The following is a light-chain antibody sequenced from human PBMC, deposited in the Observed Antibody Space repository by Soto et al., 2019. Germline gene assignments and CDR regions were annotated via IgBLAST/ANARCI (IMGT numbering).Light chain of an antibody. CDR2: AAS. Sequence: AQSPASLSLSPGDRATLSCRASQSISSYLNWYQQKPGKAPKLLIYAASSLQSGVPSRFSGSGSGTDFTLTISSLQPEDFATYYCQQSYSTTWTFGQGTKVDIK. CDR3: QQSYSTTWT. V-gene: IGKV1-39*01. CDR1: QSISSY. J-gene: IGKJ1*01.